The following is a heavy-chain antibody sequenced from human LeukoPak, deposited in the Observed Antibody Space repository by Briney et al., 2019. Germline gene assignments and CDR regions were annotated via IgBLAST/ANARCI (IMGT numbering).Heavy chain of an antibody. V-gene: IGHV3-30-3*01. J-gene: IGHJ4*02. CDR2: VSHDGSNK. CDR3: VTIFGG. CDR1: GFAFNTYA. Sequence: GGSLRLSCAASGFAFNTYAMHWVRQAPGKGLEWVAVVSHDGSNKYYTESVKGRFTVSRDNSKNTLFLQMNSLRPEDTAVYYCVTIFGGWGQGTLLTVSS. D-gene: IGHD3-3*02.